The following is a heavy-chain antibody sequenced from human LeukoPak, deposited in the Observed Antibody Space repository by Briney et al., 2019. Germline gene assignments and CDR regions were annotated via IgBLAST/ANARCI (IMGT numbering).Heavy chain of an antibody. V-gene: IGHV4-4*02. CDR3: ARDLYDILTGYYLLRGAFDI. D-gene: IGHD3-9*01. CDR1: GVSFSSNNR. Sequence: GSLSLSCAASGVSFSSNNRCWCLRAPPEGLEWVTDIINNSSSTNYTPSLKSRVTISIDKSKNQFSLKLNSVTAADTAVYYCARDLYDILTGYYLLRGAFDIWGQGTMVTVSS. CDR2: INNSSST. J-gene: IGHJ3*02.